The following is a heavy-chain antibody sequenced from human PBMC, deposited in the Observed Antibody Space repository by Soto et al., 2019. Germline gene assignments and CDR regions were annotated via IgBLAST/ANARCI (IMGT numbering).Heavy chain of an antibody. Sequence: EVQLLESGGGLVQPGGSLRLSCAASGLTFNSYAMSWVRQAPGTGLEWVAAISDSGGSTYYADSVKGRFTISRDNSKNTLYLQMISLSLEDTAVYYCAKDSRSLQRITIFGVDYMDVWGKGTTVTVSS. CDR3: AKDSRSLQRITIFGVDYMDV. CDR1: GLTFNSYA. V-gene: IGHV3-23*01. J-gene: IGHJ6*03. D-gene: IGHD3-3*01. CDR2: ISDSGGST.